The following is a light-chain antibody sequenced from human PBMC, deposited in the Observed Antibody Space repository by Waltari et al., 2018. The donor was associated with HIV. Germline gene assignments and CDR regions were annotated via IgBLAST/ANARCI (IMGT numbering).Light chain of an antibody. Sequence: EGVFTQSPGILSLSPGDRATLSCRASRSVGDSVALYQQKPGQPPRLLLFYTSNSATGIPARFSVSGSGTDFTLTISSLEPADFAVYYCHQRSTWPLFGQGARLEIK. V-gene: IGKV3-11*01. CDR2: YTS. CDR1: RSVGDS. CDR3: HQRSTWPL. J-gene: IGKJ5*01.